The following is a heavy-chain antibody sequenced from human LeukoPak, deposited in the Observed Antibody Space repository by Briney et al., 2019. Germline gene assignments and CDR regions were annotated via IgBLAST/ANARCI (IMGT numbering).Heavy chain of an antibody. V-gene: IGHV3-30*02. CDR1: GFTFSSYG. J-gene: IGHJ5*02. D-gene: IGHD6-13*01. CDR2: IRYDGSNK. CDR3: ARAGPRTRSSWYGLSES. Sequence: GGSLRLSCAASGFTFSSYGMHWVRQAPGKGLEWVAFIRYDGSNKYYADSVKGRFTISRDNAKNSLYLQMNSLRAEDTALYYCARAGPRTRSSWYGLSESWGQGTLVTVSS.